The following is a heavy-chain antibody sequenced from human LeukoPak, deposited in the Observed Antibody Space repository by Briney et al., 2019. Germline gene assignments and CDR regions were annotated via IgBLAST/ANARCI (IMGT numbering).Heavy chain of an antibody. D-gene: IGHD4-23*01. J-gene: IGHJ3*02. CDR1: GFTFSSYS. CDR2: ISNSSSYI. Sequence: GGSLRLSCAASGFTFSSYSMNWVRQAPGKGLEWVSSISNSSSYIYYADSVKGRFTISRDNAKNSLYLQMNSLRAEDTAVYYCATLADRTGGAFDIWGQGTMVTVSS. CDR3: ATLADRTGGAFDI. V-gene: IGHV3-21*01.